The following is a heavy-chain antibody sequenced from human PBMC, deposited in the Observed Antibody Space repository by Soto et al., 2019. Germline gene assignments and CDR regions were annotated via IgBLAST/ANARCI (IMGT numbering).Heavy chain of an antibody. CDR3: AKDAQERRHYFHS. Sequence: GGSLRLSCVASGFTFSHHAIAWVRQAPGKGLEWVSAISGGGESTYYRDSVKGRFTIFRDNSKNTLYLQMNSLRAEDTAVYYCAKDAQERRHYFHSWGQGELVTSPQ. CDR1: GFTFSHHA. CDR2: ISGGGEST. D-gene: IGHD1-1*01. J-gene: IGHJ4*02. V-gene: IGHV3-23*01.